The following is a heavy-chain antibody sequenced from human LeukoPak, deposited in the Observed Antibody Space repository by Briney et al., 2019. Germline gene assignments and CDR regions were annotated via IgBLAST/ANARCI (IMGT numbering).Heavy chain of an antibody. D-gene: IGHD3-10*01. V-gene: IGHV4-39*07. CDR3: ARGEGGITMVRGVISSSGYYYYMDV. J-gene: IGHJ6*03. CDR2: TYYSGST. CDR1: GGSISSSSYY. Sequence: SETLSLTCTVSGGSISSSSYYWGWIRQPPGKGLEWIGSTYYSGSTYYNPSLKSRVTISVDTSKNQFSLKLSSVTAADTAVYYCARGEGGITMVRGVISSSGYYYYMDVWGKGTTVTVSS.